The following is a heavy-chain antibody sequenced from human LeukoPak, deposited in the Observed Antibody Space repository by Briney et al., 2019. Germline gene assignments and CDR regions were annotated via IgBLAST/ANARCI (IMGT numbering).Heavy chain of an antibody. V-gene: IGHV3-7*01. CDR1: GFIFDKYW. Sequence: GGSLRLSCAASGFIFDKYWMDWVRQAPGKGLEWVAQINQDGRVKHYVDSVKGRFTISRDNAKNLVSLQMSSLRAEDTAVYYCARDSSIAVENFDYWGQGTLVTVSS. CDR3: ARDSSIAVENFDY. J-gene: IGHJ4*02. CDR2: INQDGRVK.